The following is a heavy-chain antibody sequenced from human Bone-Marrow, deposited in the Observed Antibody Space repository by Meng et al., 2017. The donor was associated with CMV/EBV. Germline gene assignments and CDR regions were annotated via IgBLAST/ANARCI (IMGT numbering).Heavy chain of an antibody. D-gene: IGHD1-1*01. CDR2: INPNSGGT. J-gene: IGHJ3*02. CDR1: GYTFTGYY. CDR3: VRPISWKYAFDI. Sequence: ASVNVSCKASGYTFTGYYMHWVRQAPGQGLEWMGWINPNSGGTNYAQKFQGRVTMTRDTSISTAYMELSRLRSDDTAVYYCVRPISWKYAFDIWGQGTMVTVSS. V-gene: IGHV1-2*02.